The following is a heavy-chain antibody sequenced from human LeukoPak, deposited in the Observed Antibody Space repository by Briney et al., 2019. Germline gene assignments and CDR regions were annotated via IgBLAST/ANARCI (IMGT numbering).Heavy chain of an antibody. D-gene: IGHD3-3*01. V-gene: IGHV3-48*04. J-gene: IGHJ4*02. CDR2: ISSSSTSK. CDR1: GFIFSSYS. Sequence: GGSLRLSCAVSGFIFSSYSMNWVRQAPGKGLEWVSHISSSSTSKYYADSVKGRFTISRDNAKNSLYLQMNSLRAEDTAVYYCARAGEYYDFWSGYSCIDYWGQGTLVTVSS. CDR3: ARAGEYYDFWSGYSCIDY.